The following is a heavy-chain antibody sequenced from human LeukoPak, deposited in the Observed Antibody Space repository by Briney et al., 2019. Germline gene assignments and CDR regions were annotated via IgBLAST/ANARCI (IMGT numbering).Heavy chain of an antibody. Sequence: PSGTLSLTCTVSGGSISSYYWSWIRQPPGKGLEWIGYIYYSGSTNYNPSLKGRVTISVDTSKNQFSLKLSSVTAADTAVYYCGRGAPLTVGASRAFDIWGQGTMVTVSS. D-gene: IGHD1-26*01. CDR3: GRGAPLTVGASRAFDI. CDR2: IYYSGST. V-gene: IGHV4-59*01. J-gene: IGHJ3*02. CDR1: GGSISSYY.